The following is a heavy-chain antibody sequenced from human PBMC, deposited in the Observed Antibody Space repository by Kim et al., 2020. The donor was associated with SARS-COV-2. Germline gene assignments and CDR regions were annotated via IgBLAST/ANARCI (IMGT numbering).Heavy chain of an antibody. CDR1: GFTFSSYG. CDR2: ISYDGSNK. Sequence: GGSLRPSCAASGFTFSSYGMHWVRQAPGKGLEWVAVISYDGSNKYYADSVKGRFTISRDNSKNTLYLQMNSLRAEDTAVYYCARDLFRWELIFDYWGQGTLVTVSS. J-gene: IGHJ4*02. CDR3: ARDLFRWELIFDY. V-gene: IGHV3-33*05. D-gene: IGHD1-26*01.